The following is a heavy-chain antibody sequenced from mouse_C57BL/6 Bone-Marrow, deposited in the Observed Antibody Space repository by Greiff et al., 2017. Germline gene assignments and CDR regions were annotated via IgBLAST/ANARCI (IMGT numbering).Heavy chain of an antibody. Sequence: EVKVEESGTVLARPGASVKMSCKTSGYTFTSYWMHWVKQRPGQGLEWIGAIYPGNSDTSYNQKFKGTAKLTAVTSASTTYMELSGLTNEDSAVYYCTRWGFIYYDYPWFAYWGQGTLVTVSA. J-gene: IGHJ3*01. V-gene: IGHV1-5*01. D-gene: IGHD2-4*01. CDR1: GYTFTSYW. CDR2: IYPGNSDT. CDR3: TRWGFIYYDYPWFAY.